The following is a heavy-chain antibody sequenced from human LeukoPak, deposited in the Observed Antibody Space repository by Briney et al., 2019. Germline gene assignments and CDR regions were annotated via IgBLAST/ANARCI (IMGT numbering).Heavy chain of an antibody. V-gene: IGHV4-30-4*01. CDR1: GGSISSGDYY. Sequence: PSQTLSLTCTVSGGSISSGDYYWRWIRQPPGKGLERIGFIYHTGSFHYNPSLKSRVTISVDTSKNQFSLNLRSVTAADTAVYYCARDQWLLRGGDHDAFDIWGQGTMVTVSS. D-gene: IGHD6-19*01. J-gene: IGHJ3*02. CDR3: ARDQWLLRGGDHDAFDI. CDR2: IYHTGSF.